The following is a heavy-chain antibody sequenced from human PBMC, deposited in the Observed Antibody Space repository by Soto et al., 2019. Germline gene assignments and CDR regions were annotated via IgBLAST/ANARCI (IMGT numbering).Heavy chain of an antibody. CDR2: ISGSGGST. J-gene: IGHJ1*01. V-gene: IGHV3-23*01. D-gene: IGHD4-17*01. CDR3: AKGKADRDYGDYSEYFQH. CDR1: GFTFSSYA. Sequence: PGGSLRLSCAASGFTFSSYAMSWVRQAPGKGLEWVSAISGSGGSTYYADSVKGRFTISRDNSKNTLYLQMNSLRAEDTAVYYCAKGKADRDYGDYSEYFQHWGQGTQVTVSS.